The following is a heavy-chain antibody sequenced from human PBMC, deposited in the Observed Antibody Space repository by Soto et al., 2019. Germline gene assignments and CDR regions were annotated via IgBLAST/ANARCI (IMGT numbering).Heavy chain of an antibody. CDR2: ISAGNGAT. CDR1: GYTFSSYG. CDR3: ARGSAAAGPYYFDY. J-gene: IGHJ4*02. D-gene: IGHD6-13*01. V-gene: IGHV1-18*01. Sequence: GASVKVSCKASGYTFSSYGITWVRQAPGQGLEWMGWISAGNGATKYSQNFQDRLTITRDPSANTAFMELSSLRPEDTAVYYCARGSAAAGPYYFDYWAQGTLVTAPQ.